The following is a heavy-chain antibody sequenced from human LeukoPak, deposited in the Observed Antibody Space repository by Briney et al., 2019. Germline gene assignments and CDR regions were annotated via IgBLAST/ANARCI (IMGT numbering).Heavy chain of an antibody. Sequence: QPGGSLRLSCAASGFTFSSYWMRWVRQAPGKGLEWVSRINSDGSSTSYADTVKGRYTIARHNAKNTLYLQMNSLRAEDAAVYYCARDRPHFSWDYWGQGTLVTVSS. CDR1: GFTFSSYW. CDR3: ARDRPHFSWDY. V-gene: IGHV3-74*01. J-gene: IGHJ4*02. D-gene: IGHD6-6*01. CDR2: INSDGSST.